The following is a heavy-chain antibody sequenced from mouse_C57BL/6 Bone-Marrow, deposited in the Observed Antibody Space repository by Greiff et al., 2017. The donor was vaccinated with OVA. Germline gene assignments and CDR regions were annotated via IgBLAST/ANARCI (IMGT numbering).Heavy chain of an antibody. CDR2: IDPENGDT. D-gene: IGHD3-2*02. CDR1: GFNIKDDY. V-gene: IGHV14-4*01. Sequence: VQLQQSGAELVRPGASVKLSCTASGFNIKDDYMHWVKQRPEQGLEWIGWIDPENGDTEYASKFQGKATITADTSSNTAYLQLSSLTSEDTAVYYCALDSSGYVMEYWGQGTSVTVSS. CDR3: ALDSSGYVMEY. J-gene: IGHJ4*01.